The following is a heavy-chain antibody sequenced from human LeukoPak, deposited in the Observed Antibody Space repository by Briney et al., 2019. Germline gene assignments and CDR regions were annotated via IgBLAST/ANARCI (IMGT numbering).Heavy chain of an antibody. V-gene: IGHV4-34*01. CDR3: ATWPRSRGYWDYYYYYMDV. J-gene: IGHJ6*03. Sequence: SETLSLTCAVYGGSFSGYYWSWIRQPPGKGLEWIGEINHSGSTNYSPSLKSRVTISVDTSKKQFSLEVSSVTAADTAVYYCATWPRSRGYWDYYYYYMDVWGKGTTVTVSS. CDR2: INHSGST. D-gene: IGHD3-22*01. CDR1: GGSFSGYY.